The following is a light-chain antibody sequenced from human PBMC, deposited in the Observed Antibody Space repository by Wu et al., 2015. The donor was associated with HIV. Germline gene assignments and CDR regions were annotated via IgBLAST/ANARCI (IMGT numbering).Light chain of an antibody. Sequence: EIVLTQTPGTLSLSPGDRATLSCRASQSVRNRLAWYQQRPGQPPRLLIFNASLRATGIPDRFSGSGSGTDFTLTISRLEPEDFAVYYCQQDGGSPHTFGQGTKVEIK. CDR2: NAS. V-gene: IGKV3-20*01. CDR3: QQDGGSPHT. CDR1: QSVRNR. J-gene: IGKJ1*01.